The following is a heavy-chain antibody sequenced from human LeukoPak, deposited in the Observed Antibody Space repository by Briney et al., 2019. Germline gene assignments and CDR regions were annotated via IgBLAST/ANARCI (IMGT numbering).Heavy chain of an antibody. CDR2: INPNSGGT. V-gene: IGHV1-2*02. D-gene: IGHD3-22*01. J-gene: IGHJ4*02. CDR1: GYTFTGYY. CDR3: ARGGRGWLSPYYFDY. Sequence: APVKVSCKASGYTFTGYYMHWVRQAPGQGLEWMGWINPNSGGTNYAQKFQGRVTMTRDTSISTAYMELSRLRSDDTAVYYCARGGRGWLSPYYFDYWGQGTLVTVSS.